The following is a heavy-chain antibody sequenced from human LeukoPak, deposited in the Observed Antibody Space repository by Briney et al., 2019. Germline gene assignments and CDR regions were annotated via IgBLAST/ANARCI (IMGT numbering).Heavy chain of an antibody. CDR3: DSGASFEAFDI. V-gene: IGHV4-39*01. J-gene: IGHJ3*02. D-gene: IGHD2-15*01. CDR2: VYYSGST. Sequence: SETLSLTCSVSGGSIRSSGRYWGWVRQPPGMGLEWIGSVYYSGSTHFNPSLKSRVTFSADTSKNQFSLRLSSVTAADTAVYFCDSGASFEAFDIWGQGTMVTVS. CDR1: GGSIRSSGRY.